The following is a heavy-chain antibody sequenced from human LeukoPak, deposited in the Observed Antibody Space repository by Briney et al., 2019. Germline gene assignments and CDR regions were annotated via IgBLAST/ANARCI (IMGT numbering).Heavy chain of an antibody. V-gene: IGHV5-51*01. CDR3: ARGCNYNWIFFDY. CDR2: IYPDDSDT. CDR1: GYSFTSYW. D-gene: IGHD1-20*01. J-gene: IGHJ4*02. Sequence: GESLKISCKGSGYSFTSYWIGWVRQMPGKGLELMGIIYPDDSDTRYSPSFQGQVTISADNSINTAYLQWSSLKASDTAMYYCARGCNYNWIFFDYWGQGTLVTVSS.